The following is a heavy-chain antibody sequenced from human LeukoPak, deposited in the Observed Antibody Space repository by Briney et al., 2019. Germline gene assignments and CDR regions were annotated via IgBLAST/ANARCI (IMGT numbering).Heavy chain of an antibody. CDR3: ARGQTGPRLHY. CDR2: IYYSGTT. V-gene: IGHV4-39*01. Sequence: SETLSLTCTVSGGSISSSSNYWGWIRQSPGKGLEWIGRIYYSGTTYYSPSLKSRVTMSVDTSNNQFSLKLSSVTAADTAVYYCARGQTGPRLHYWGQGTLVTVSS. J-gene: IGHJ4*02. D-gene: IGHD2-15*01. CDR1: GGSISSSSNY.